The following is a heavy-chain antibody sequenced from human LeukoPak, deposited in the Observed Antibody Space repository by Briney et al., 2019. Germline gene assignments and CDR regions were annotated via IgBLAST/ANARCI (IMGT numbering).Heavy chain of an antibody. CDR2: IYPGGNT. Sequence: PGGSLRLSCAASGFTVSSNYMSWVRQAPGKGLEWVSVIYPGGNTYYADSVKGRFTVSRDNSKNTLYLQMNSLRAEDTAMYYCASPRSGQSFDIWGQGTMVTVSS. CDR1: GFTVSSNY. D-gene: IGHD6-19*01. V-gene: IGHV3-53*01. J-gene: IGHJ3*02. CDR3: ASPRSGQSFDI.